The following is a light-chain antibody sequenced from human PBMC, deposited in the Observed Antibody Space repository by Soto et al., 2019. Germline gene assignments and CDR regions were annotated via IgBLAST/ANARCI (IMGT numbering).Light chain of an antibody. V-gene: IGKV3-11*01. CDR2: DAS. CDR3: QQRSNWPWT. CDR1: QSVRNY. Sequence: EIVLTQSPATLSLSPGEGATLSCRASQSVRNYLSWYQQKPGQAPRLLIYDASTRATGIPGRFSGSGSGTDFTLTISSLEPEDFAVYYCQQRSNWPWTFGQGTKVEIK. J-gene: IGKJ1*01.